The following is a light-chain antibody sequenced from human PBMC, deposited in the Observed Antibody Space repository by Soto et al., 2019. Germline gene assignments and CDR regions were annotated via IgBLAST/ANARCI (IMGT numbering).Light chain of an antibody. V-gene: IGKV1-12*01. Sequence: DIQITQSPSSVSASVGDRVTISCQASQGISRSLAWYQQKPGKAPKLLIYAASSLQSGVPSRFSGSGSGTDFTLTITSLRPEDFATXWCQQSYNTPVTFGQGTRLEIK. CDR1: QGISRS. CDR3: QQSYNTPVT. J-gene: IGKJ5*01. CDR2: AAS.